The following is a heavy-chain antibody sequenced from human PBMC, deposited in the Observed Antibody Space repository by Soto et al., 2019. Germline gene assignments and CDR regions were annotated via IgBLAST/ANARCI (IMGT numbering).Heavy chain of an antibody. J-gene: IGHJ6*02. D-gene: IGHD3-22*01. CDR1: GYTFTRNG. CDR3: VKDRDSNRWPARDV. Sequence: QVHLVQSGAEVKKPGASVNVSCKTSGYTFTRNGISWVRQAPGQGLEWMGWISPNSGNIKYAQKLQGRVIMTSDTSTSTAYMALRRLRSDDTAVYYCVKDRDSNRWPARDVWGPGTTVTVSS. CDR2: ISPNSGNI. V-gene: IGHV1-18*01.